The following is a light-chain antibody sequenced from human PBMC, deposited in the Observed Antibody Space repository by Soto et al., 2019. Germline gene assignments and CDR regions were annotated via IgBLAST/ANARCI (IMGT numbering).Light chain of an antibody. CDR1: QSVLYSSNNRNY. CDR2: WAS. V-gene: IGKV4-1*01. Sequence: DIVMTQSPDSLAVSLGERATINCKSSQSVLYSSNNRNYLAWYQQKPGQPPKLLIYWASTRASGVPDRFSGSGSGTDFTLTITSLQAEDEAVYYCQQYYTAPRWTFGQGTRVEIK. J-gene: IGKJ1*01. CDR3: QQYYTAPRWT.